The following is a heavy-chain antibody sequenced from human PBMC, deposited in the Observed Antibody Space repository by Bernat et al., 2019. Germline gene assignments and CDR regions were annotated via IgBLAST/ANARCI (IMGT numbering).Heavy chain of an antibody. Sequence: EVQLVESGGGLVQPGGSLRLSCAASGFTFSSYSMNWVRQAPGKGLEWVSYISSSGSTIYYADSVKGRFTISRDNAKNSLYLQMNSLRDEDTAVYYCARSQSGDYSSSWYSHYYYYGMDVWGQGTTVTVSS. CDR2: ISSSGSTI. CDR1: GFTFSSYS. J-gene: IGHJ6*02. V-gene: IGHV3-48*02. CDR3: ARSQSGDYSSSWYSHYYYYGMDV. D-gene: IGHD6-13*01.